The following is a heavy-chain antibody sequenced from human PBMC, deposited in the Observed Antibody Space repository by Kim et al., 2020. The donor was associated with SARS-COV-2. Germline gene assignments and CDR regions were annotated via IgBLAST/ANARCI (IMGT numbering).Heavy chain of an antibody. CDR3: ARLGGRYSSSWYWINYYYYYMDV. CDR1: GYTFTSYG. CDR2: ISAYNGNT. Sequence: ASVKVSCKASGYTFTSYGISWVRQAPGQGLEWMGWISAYNGNTNYAQKLQGRVTMTTDTSTSTAYMELRSLRSDDTAVYYCARLGGRYSSSWYWINYYYYYMDVWGKGTTVTVSS. J-gene: IGHJ6*03. V-gene: IGHV1-18*01. D-gene: IGHD6-13*01.